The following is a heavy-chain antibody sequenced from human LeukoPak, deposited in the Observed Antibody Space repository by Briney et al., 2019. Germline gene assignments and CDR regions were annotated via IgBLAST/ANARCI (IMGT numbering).Heavy chain of an antibody. CDR1: GFTFSSYA. V-gene: IGHV3-23*01. J-gene: IGHJ4*02. D-gene: IGHD6-19*01. CDR3: AKFNQGLVTWATFDY. Sequence: PGGSLRLSCAASGFTFSSYAMSWVRQAPGKGLEWVSAISGSGGSTYYADSVKGRFTISRDNSKNTLYLQMNSLRAEDTAVYYCAKFNQGLVTWATFDYWGQGTLVTVSS. CDR2: ISGSGGST.